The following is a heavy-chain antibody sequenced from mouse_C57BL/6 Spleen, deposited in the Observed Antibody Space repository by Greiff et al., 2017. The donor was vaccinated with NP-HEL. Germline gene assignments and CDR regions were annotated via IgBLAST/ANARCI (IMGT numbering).Heavy chain of an antibody. V-gene: IGHV3-6*01. J-gene: IGHJ1*03. CDR2: ISYDGSN. CDR1: GYSITSGYY. CDR3: ARDSNYGYFDV. Sequence: EVKLVESGPGLVKPSQSLSLTCSVTGYSITSGYYWNWIRQFPGNKLEWMGYISYDGSNNYNPSLKNRISITRDTSKNQFFLKLNSVTTEDTATYYCARDSNYGYFDVWGTGTTVTVSS. D-gene: IGHD2-5*01.